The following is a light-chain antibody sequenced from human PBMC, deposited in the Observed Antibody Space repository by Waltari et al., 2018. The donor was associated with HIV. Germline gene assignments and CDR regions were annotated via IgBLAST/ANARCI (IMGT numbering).Light chain of an antibody. Sequence: EIVLTQSPGTLSLSPGERAILSCRASKTISSSYIDWYQQRPGQAPRLLMYSTSRRATGIPDRFSGSGSGTDFTLTINRLEPEDFAVFYCQQYGTVPITFGGGTKVEIK. CDR3: QQYGTVPIT. CDR1: KTISSSY. J-gene: IGKJ4*01. CDR2: STS. V-gene: IGKV3-20*01.